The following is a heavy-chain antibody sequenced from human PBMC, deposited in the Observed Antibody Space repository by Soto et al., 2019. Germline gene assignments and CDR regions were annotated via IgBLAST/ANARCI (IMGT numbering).Heavy chain of an antibody. V-gene: IGHV3-23*01. D-gene: IGHD5-18*01. J-gene: IGHJ6*02. CDR2: ISGSGGST. Sequence: GGSLRLSCAASGFTFSSYAMSWVRQAPGKGLEWVSAISGSGGSTYYADSVKGRFTISRDNSKNTLYLQMNSLRAEDTAVYYCAKDRARIQLWSTYYYYGMDVWGQGTTVTVSS. CDR1: GFTFSSYA. CDR3: AKDRARIQLWSTYYYYGMDV.